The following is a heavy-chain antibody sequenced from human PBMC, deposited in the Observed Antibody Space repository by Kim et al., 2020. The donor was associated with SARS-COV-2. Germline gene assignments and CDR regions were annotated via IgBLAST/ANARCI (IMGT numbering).Heavy chain of an antibody. CDR2: IFGSGHGT. CDR1: GFTFRNSA. Sequence: GGSLRLSCVGSGFTFRNSAMTWVRQPPGKGLEWVSTIFGSGHGTYYSSSVRGRFIVSRDNSKNTLYLQMDNLRADDTAIYYCAKNVHLTSVTFLWYFDLWGRGTSVTISS. D-gene: IGHD2-2*01. CDR3: AKNVHLTSVTFLWYFDL. J-gene: IGHJ2*01. V-gene: IGHV3-23*01.